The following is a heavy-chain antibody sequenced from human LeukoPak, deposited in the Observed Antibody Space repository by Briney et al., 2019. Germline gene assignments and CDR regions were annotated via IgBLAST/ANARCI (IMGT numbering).Heavy chain of an antibody. CDR3: AKETFSESSVDY. Sequence: GRSLRLSCAASGFTFSSYGMHWVRQAPGKGLEWVAVISYDGSNKYYADSVKGRFTISRDNSKNTLYLQMNSLRAEDTAVYYCAKETFSESSVDYWGQGTLVTVSS. V-gene: IGHV3-30*18. J-gene: IGHJ4*02. CDR1: GFTFSSYG. CDR2: ISYDGSNK. D-gene: IGHD3-22*01.